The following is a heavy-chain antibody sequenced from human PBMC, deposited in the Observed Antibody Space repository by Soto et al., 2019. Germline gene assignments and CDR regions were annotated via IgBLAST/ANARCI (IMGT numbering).Heavy chain of an antibody. J-gene: IGHJ6*02. D-gene: IGHD5-12*01. Sequence: QVQLVQSGAEVKKPGASVKVSCKASGYTFTSYGISWVRQSPGQVLEWMGWISAYNGNTNSAQNLQGTVTMTTDTPTSTAYMELRSLRSDDTALYYCARAGYSGYGGVHCLDVCCQGPTVTASS. CDR3: ARAGYSGYGGVHCLDV. CDR2: ISAYNGNT. V-gene: IGHV1-18*01. CDR1: GYTFTSYG.